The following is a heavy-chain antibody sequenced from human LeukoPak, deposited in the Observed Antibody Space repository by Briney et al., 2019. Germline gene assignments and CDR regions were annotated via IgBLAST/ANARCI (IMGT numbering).Heavy chain of an antibody. CDR2: ISSNGGST. CDR1: GFTFSRYA. V-gene: IGHV3-64*01. J-gene: IGHJ4*02. CDR3: SIDRALYFDY. Sequence: GGSLRLSCAASGFTFSRYAMHWLRQAPGKGLEYVSAISSNGGSTYYANSVKGRFTISRDNSKNTLYLQMGSLRAEDMAVYYCSIDRALYFDYWGQGTLVTVSS.